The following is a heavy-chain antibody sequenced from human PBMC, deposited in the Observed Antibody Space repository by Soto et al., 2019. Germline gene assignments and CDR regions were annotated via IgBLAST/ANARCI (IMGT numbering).Heavy chain of an antibody. CDR2: VYSSGGT. CDR1: GGSMSSYY. D-gene: IGHD3-3*01. Sequence: SETLSLTCTVSGGSMSSYYWTWIRQPAGKGLEWIGRVYSSGGTHYSPSLKSRVTISLDTSKNQFSLRLLSVTDADTAVYFCARGQRFSDWFDPWGQGTLVTVSS. V-gene: IGHV4-4*07. J-gene: IGHJ5*02. CDR3: ARGQRFSDWFDP.